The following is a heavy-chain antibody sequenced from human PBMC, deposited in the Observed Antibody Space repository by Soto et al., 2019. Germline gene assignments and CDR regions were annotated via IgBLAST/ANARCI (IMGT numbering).Heavy chain of an antibody. CDR2: ISNDGRDK. CDR3: AKDQGIAASHGID. Sequence: QVQLVESGGGVVQPGRSLRLSCAASGFTFNNYGMHWVRQAPGKGLEWVATISNDGRDKYYADSVKGRLTISRDNSKNTVYLQMNSLRAEETAVYYCAKDQGIAASHGIDWGQGTMVTFSS. CDR1: GFTFNNYG. V-gene: IGHV3-30*18. J-gene: IGHJ3*01. D-gene: IGHD6-13*01.